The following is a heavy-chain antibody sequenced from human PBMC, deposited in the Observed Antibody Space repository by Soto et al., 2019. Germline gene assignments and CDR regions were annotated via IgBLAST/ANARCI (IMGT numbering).Heavy chain of an antibody. V-gene: IGHV4-59*01. CDR3: AGSDIVVVPMGRRFDY. D-gene: IGHD2-2*01. CDR1: GGSIRSYY. J-gene: IGHJ4*01. Sequence: QVQLQESGPRLVRPSETLSLTCNVSGGSIRSYYWSWIRQSPGKRLEWIGYLYYNGSPNYNPSLKSRLTISGDTSKSPLSLRLTSVTAADTGVYFCAGSDIVVVPMGRRFDYWGHGTLVTFSS. CDR2: LYYNGSP.